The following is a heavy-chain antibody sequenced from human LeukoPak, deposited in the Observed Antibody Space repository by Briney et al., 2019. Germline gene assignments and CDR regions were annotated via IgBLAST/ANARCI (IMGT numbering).Heavy chain of an antibody. CDR1: GFTFSSNS. V-gene: IGHV3-21*01. Sequence: GGSLRLSCAASGFTFSSNSMNWVRQAPGKGLEWVSSISSSSSYIYYADSVKGRFTISRDNAKNSLYLQMNSLRAEDTAVYYCATLTRGYYYGMDVWGKGTTVTVSS. CDR3: ATLTRGYYYGMDV. CDR2: ISSSSSYI. D-gene: IGHD4/OR15-4a*01. J-gene: IGHJ6*04.